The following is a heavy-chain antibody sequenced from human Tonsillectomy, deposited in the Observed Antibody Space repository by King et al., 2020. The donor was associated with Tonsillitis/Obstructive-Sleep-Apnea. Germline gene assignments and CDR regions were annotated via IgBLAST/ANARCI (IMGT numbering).Heavy chain of an antibody. Sequence: ESGGGLVQPGGSLRLSCAASGFTFRDYAFSWVRQAPGKGLEWVSVVTGSGGSTHYADSVKGRSTISSDNSNNTVYLQMNSLRAEDTAVYYCAKDRQARRGYCSGGSCYHDAFDMWGQGTRVTVSS. D-gene: IGHD2-15*01. CDR3: AKDRQARRGYCSGGSCYHDAFDM. CDR1: GFTFRDYA. J-gene: IGHJ3*02. CDR2: VTGSGGST. V-gene: IGHV3-23*01.